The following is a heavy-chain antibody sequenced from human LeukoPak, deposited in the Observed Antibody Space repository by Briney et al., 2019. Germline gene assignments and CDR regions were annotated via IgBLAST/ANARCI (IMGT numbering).Heavy chain of an antibody. CDR1: GFALSNYA. Sequence: PGGSLRLSCVASGFALSNYALTWVRQAPGKGLEWVSVISGSGGTTYYADSVKGRFTISRDNSKNTLYLEMNSLRVGDTAMYYCAKDPNGDYVGAFDFRGQGTMVTVSS. V-gene: IGHV3-23*01. J-gene: IGHJ3*01. CDR2: ISGSGGTT. D-gene: IGHD4-17*01. CDR3: AKDPNGDYVGAFDF.